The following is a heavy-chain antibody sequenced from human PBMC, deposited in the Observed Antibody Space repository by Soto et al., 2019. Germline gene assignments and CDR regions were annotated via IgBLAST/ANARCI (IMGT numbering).Heavy chain of an antibody. CDR3: AKGLEITMLGSRVDF. V-gene: IGHV3-23*01. CDR2: ISGSGGST. J-gene: IGHJ4*02. D-gene: IGHD3-10*02. Sequence: LSLSCGASGITLSSYAMSWVRQATGKGLEWVSAISGSGGSTYYADSVKGRFTISRDNSKNTLYLQMNSLRAEDTAVYYCAKGLEITMLGSRVDFWGQGTLVTVSS. CDR1: GITLSSYA.